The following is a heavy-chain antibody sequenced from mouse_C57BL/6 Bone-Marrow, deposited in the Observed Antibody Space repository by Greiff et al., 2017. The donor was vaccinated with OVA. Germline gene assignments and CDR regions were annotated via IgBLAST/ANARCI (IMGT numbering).Heavy chain of an antibody. V-gene: IGHV1-80*01. CDR1: GYAFSNYW. CDR2: IYPGDGDT. CDR3: ARGAY. Sequence: VKLQESGTELVKPGSSVKISCKASGYAFSNYWMNWVKQRPGQGLEWIGQIYPGDGDTNYNGTFKGKATLTADKSSSTAYMQLSSLTSEDSAVYFCARGAYWGQGTLVTVSA. J-gene: IGHJ3*01.